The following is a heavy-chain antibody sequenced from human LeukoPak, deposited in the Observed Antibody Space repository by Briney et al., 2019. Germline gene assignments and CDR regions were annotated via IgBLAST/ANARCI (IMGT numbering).Heavy chain of an antibody. CDR1: GGSISSSSYY. CDR3: ARHFYYGSGSYSYYYMDV. V-gene: IGHV4-39*01. CDR2: FHYSGGS. D-gene: IGHD3-10*01. J-gene: IGHJ6*03. Sequence: SETLSLACTVSGGSISSSSYYWGWIRQPPGKGLEWIGSFHYSGGSYYSPSLKSRVTISVDMSKNQFSLKLSSVTAADTAVYYCARHFYYGSGSYSYYYMDVWGKGTTVTVSS.